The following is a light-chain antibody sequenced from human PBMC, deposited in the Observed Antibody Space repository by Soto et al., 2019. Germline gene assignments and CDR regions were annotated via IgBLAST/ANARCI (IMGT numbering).Light chain of an antibody. V-gene: IGLV2-8*01. CDR1: SSDVGGYNY. Sequence: QSALTQPPSASGSPGQSVTISCTGSSSDVGGYNYVSWYQQHPGKAPKLMIYEVSKRPPGVPDRLSGSKSGNTASLTVSGLQTEDEADYYCSSYGGSNPVVFGGGTQLTVL. CDR2: EVS. J-gene: IGLJ2*01. CDR3: SSYGGSNPVV.